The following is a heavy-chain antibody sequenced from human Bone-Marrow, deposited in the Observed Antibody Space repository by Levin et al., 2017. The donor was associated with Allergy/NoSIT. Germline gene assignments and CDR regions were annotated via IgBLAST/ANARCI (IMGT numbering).Heavy chain of an antibody. D-gene: IGHD3-16*01. CDR2: IKQDGTEK. CDR3: AREGEFSGWFDY. J-gene: IGHJ5*01. V-gene: IGHV3-7*01. CDR1: GFTLSSYW. Sequence: GESLKISCAASGFTLSSYWMTWVRQAPGKGLEWVANIKQDGTEKEYVDSVKGRFTISRDNAKNSLYLQMNSLRVEDTAVYYCAREGEFSGWFDYWGQGTLVTVSS.